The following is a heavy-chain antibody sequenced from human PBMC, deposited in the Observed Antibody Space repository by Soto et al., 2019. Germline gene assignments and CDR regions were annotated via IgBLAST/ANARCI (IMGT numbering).Heavy chain of an antibody. J-gene: IGHJ4*02. V-gene: IGHV4-59*01. Sequence: PSETLSLTCAVYGGSFSGYYWSWIRQPPGKGLEWIGYIYYSGSTNYNPSLKSRVTISVDNSKNVVYLQMDSLRVDDTAVYYCARDRSMVVVVPGYWGQGTLVTVSS. CDR2: IYYSGST. CDR1: GGSFSGYY. D-gene: IGHD3-22*01. CDR3: ARDRSMVVVVPGY.